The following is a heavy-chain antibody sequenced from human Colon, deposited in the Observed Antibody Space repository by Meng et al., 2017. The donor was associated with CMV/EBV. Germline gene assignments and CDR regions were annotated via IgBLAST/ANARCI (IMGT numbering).Heavy chain of an antibody. CDR1: GFPFSDYY. CDR2: ISENARTT. CDR3: ARALSGDGMDV. V-gene: IGHV3-11*01. D-gene: IGHD3-10*01. J-gene: IGHJ6*02. Sequence: GESLKISCAASGFPFSDYYMSWIRQAPGKGLEWVAYISENARTTYYAESVKGRFTISRDNAKNSLYLQMNSLRAEDMALYYCARALSGDGMDVWGQGTTVTVSS.